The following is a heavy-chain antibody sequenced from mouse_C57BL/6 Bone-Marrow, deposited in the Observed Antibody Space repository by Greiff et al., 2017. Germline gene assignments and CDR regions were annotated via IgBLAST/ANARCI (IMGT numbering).Heavy chain of an antibody. J-gene: IGHJ4*01. CDR2: IFIGNGYT. D-gene: IGHD1-1*01. Sequence: EVPLQQSGAELVRPGSSVKMSFKTSGYTFTRYGINWVKQRPGQGLEWIGYIFIGNGYTDYNEKFKGKATLTSDTSSSTAYMQLSSLTSEDSASYFCARGGGNYYGSSPYDYAMDDWGQGTSVTVSS. CDR3: ARGGGNYYGSSPYDYAMDD. CDR1: GYTFTRYG. V-gene: IGHV1-58*01.